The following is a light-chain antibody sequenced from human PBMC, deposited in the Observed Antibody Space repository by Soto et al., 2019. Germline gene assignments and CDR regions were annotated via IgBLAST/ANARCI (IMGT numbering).Light chain of an antibody. CDR3: MQIIKLPYT. Sequence: DIVLTQTPLFLSVTPGQPASISCRSTQSLLHSDGKTYFYWFLQKAGQPPQLLIYEVSNRFSGVSDRLSGSGSGTYFTLKISRVEADDVGIYYCMQIIKLPYTFGQGTKLEIK. V-gene: IGKV2D-29*01. CDR1: QSLLHSDGKTY. J-gene: IGKJ2*01. CDR2: EVS.